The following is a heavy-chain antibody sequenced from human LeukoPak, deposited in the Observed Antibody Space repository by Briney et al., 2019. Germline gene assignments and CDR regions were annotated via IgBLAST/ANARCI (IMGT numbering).Heavy chain of an antibody. CDR1: GGSVSSGSYY. D-gene: IGHD3-10*01. Sequence: PSETLSLTCTVSGGSVSSGSYYWSWIRQPPGKGLEWIGYIYYSGSTYYNPSLKSRVTISVDTSKNQFSLKLSSVTAADTAVYYCARGPMGFGELLTVFSPGGMDVWGQGTTVTVSS. J-gene: IGHJ6*02. CDR2: IYYSGST. V-gene: IGHV4-61*01. CDR3: ARGPMGFGELLTVFSPGGMDV.